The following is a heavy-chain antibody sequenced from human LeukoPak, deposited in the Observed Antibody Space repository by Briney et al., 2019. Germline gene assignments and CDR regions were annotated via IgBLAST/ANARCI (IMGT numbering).Heavy chain of an antibody. D-gene: IGHD6-25*01. Sequence: GGSLRLSCAASGFTSSSYAMHWVRQAPGKGLEWVAGISYDGSNKYYADSVKGRFTISRDNSKNTLYLQMNSLRAEDTAVYYCARAPILYSSAANFDYWGQGTLVTVSS. CDR1: GFTSSSYA. CDR2: ISYDGSNK. J-gene: IGHJ4*02. CDR3: ARAPILYSSAANFDY. V-gene: IGHV3-30-3*01.